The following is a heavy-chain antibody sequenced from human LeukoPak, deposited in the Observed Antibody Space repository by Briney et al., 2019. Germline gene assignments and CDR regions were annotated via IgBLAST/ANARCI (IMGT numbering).Heavy chain of an antibody. CDR1: GGSVGSSTYY. Sequence: SETLSLTCTVSGGSVGSSTYYWGWIRQPPGKGLEWIASISYSGTTYYNPSLGSRVTISADTSKNQFSLKVTSVTAADTAVYHCARLWSSALTFDNWGQGTLVTVSS. CDR3: ARLWSSALTFDN. V-gene: IGHV4-39*01. D-gene: IGHD3-3*01. J-gene: IGHJ4*02. CDR2: ISYSGTT.